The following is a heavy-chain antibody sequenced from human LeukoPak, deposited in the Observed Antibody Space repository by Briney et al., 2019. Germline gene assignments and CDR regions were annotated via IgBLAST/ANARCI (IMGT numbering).Heavy chain of an antibody. CDR1: GFTFRKYA. CDR3: ARRITMIVVVSHIDY. V-gene: IGHV3-23*01. Sequence: QAGASLRLSCAASGFTFRKYAMSWVRQAPGKGLECVSAISGSGGSTYYADSVKGRFTISRDNSKNTLYLQMNSLRAEDTAVYYCARRITMIVVVSHIDYWGQGTLVTVSS. D-gene: IGHD3-22*01. J-gene: IGHJ4*02. CDR2: ISGSGGST.